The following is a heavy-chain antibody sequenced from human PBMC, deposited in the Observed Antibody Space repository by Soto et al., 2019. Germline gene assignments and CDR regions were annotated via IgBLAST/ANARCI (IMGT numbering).Heavy chain of an antibody. CDR3: ARLGEDIVVVPAASGFNP. CDR2: IYYSGST. Sequence: SETLSLTCTVSGGSISSYYWSWIRQPPGKGLEWIGYIYYSGSTNYNPSLKSRVTISVDTSKNQFSLKLSSVTAADTAVYYCARLGEDIVVVPAASGFNPWGQGTLVTVSS. D-gene: IGHD2-2*01. J-gene: IGHJ5*02. CDR1: GGSISSYY. V-gene: IGHV4-59*01.